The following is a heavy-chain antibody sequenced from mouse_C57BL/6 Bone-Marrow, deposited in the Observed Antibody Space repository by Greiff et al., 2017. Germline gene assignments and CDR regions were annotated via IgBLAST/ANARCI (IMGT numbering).Heavy chain of an antibody. V-gene: IGHV1-18*01. CDR1: GYTFTDYN. CDR2: INPNNGGT. J-gene: IGHJ4*01. Sequence: VQLQQSGPELVKPGASVKIPCKASGYTFTDYNMDWVKQSHGKSLEWIGDINPNNGGTIYNQKFKGKATLTVDQSSSTAYMELRSMTSEDTAVYYCARRDCYYAKDYWGQGTSVTVSA. CDR3: ARRDCYYAKDY.